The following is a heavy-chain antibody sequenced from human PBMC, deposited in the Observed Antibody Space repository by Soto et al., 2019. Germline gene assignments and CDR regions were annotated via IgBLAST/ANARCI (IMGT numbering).Heavy chain of an antibody. J-gene: IGHJ4*02. CDR2: IYYSGST. CDR3: ARQGYSYGYQDY. CDR1: GGSISSYY. D-gene: IGHD5-18*01. V-gene: IGHV4-59*08. Sequence: QVQLQESGPGLVKPSETLSLTCTVSGGSISSYYWSWIRQPPGKGLEWIGYIYYSGSTNYNPSLKSRVPISVDTSKNQFSLKLSSVTAADTAVYYCARQGYSYGYQDYWGQGTLVTVSS.